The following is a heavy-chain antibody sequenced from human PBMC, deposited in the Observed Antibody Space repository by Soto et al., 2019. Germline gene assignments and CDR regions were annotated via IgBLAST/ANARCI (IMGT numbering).Heavy chain of an antibody. D-gene: IGHD3-22*01. CDR1: GYTFTRYY. CDR3: SITMIVVVNRGYYGMDV. V-gene: IGHV1-46*01. Sequence: ASVKVSCKASGYTFTRYYMHWVRQAPGQGLEWMGIINPSGGSTSYAQKFQGRVTMTRDTSTSTVYMELSSLRSEDTAVYYCSITMIVVVNRGYYGMDVWGQGTTVTVSS. CDR2: INPSGGST. J-gene: IGHJ6*02.